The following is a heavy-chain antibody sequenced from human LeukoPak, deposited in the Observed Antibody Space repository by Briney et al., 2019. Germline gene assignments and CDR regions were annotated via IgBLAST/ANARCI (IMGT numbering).Heavy chain of an antibody. J-gene: IGHJ4*02. CDR1: GFTFSSYG. V-gene: IGHV3-30*02. D-gene: IGHD2-2*01. Sequence: GVSLRLSCAASGFTFSSYGMHWVRQAPGKGLEWVAFIRYDGSNKYYADSVKGRFTISRDNSKNTLYLQMSSLRAEDTAVYYCAKDLSKYCSSTSCYIPDYWGQGTLVTVSS. CDR3: AKDLSKYCSSTSCYIPDY. CDR2: IRYDGSNK.